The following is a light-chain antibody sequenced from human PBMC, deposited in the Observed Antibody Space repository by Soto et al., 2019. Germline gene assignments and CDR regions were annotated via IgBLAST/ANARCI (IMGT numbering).Light chain of an antibody. J-gene: IGLJ2*01. CDR2: LDT. Sequence: SYELTQPPSVSVSPGQTASITCSGANLGERYACWYQQKPGQSPVLVIYLDTKRPSGIPERFSGSNSGNTATLTISGTQAVAEADYYCQAWDDTTGVVFGGGTKLTVL. CDR1: NLGERY. CDR3: QAWDDTTGVV. V-gene: IGLV3-1*01.